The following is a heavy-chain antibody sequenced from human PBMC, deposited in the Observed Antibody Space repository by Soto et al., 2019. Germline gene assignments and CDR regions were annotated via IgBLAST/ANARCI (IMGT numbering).Heavy chain of an antibody. CDR3: ARVGTKGYCSSTSCYPWRYYYYYMDV. V-gene: IGHV4-59*01. CDR1: GGSISSYY. Sequence: SETLSLTCTVSGGSISSYYWSWIRQPPGKGLEWIGYIYYSGSTNYNPSLKSRVTISVDTSKSQFSLKLSSVTAADTAVYYCARVGTKGYCSSTSCYPWRYYYYYMDVWGKGTTVTVSS. D-gene: IGHD2-2*01. J-gene: IGHJ6*03. CDR2: IYYSGST.